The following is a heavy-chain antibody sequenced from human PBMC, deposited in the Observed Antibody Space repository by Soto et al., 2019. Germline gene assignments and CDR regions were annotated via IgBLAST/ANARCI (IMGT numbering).Heavy chain of an antibody. J-gene: IGHJ4*02. CDR3: TSDIVVVTAIPTLDY. CDR2: IKSKTDGGTT. Sequence: GGSLRLSCAASGFTFSNAWMSWVRQAPGKGLEWVGRIKSKTDGGTTDYAAPVKGRFTISRDDSKNTLYLQMNSLKTEDTAVYYCTSDIVVVTAIPTLDYWGQGTLVTVSS. D-gene: IGHD2-21*02. V-gene: IGHV3-15*01. CDR1: GFTFSNAW.